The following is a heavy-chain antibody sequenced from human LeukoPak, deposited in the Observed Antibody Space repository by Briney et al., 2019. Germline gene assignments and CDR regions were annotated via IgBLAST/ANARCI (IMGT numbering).Heavy chain of an antibody. J-gene: IGHJ5*02. D-gene: IGHD2-21*02. CDR1: GFTFSSYG. Sequence: PGGSLRLSCAASGFTFSSYGMHWVRQAPGKGLEWVAVISYDGINKYYADSMKGRFTISRDNSKNTLYLQMNSLRPEDTALYYCAKDYCGGDCFSNWFDPWGQGTLVTVSS. V-gene: IGHV3-30*18. CDR2: ISYDGINK. CDR3: AKDYCGGDCFSNWFDP.